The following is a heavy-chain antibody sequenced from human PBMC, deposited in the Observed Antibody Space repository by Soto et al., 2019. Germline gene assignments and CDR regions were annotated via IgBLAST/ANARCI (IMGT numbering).Heavy chain of an antibody. Sequence: QVQLVQSGAEVKKPGASVKVSCKASGYTFSSYGVSWVRQAPGQGLEWMGWISGYNGKTNYAQKFQGRVTMTTDTTTSTANMELRSLRSDDTAVYYCARDFGSISMIVVVKGMDVWGQGTTVTVSS. CDR1: GYTFSSYG. CDR3: ARDFGSISMIVVVKGMDV. CDR2: ISGYNGKT. J-gene: IGHJ6*01. V-gene: IGHV1-18*01. D-gene: IGHD3-22*01.